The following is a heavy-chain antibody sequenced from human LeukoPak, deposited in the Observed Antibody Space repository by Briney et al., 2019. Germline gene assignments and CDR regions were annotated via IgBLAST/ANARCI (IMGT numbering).Heavy chain of an antibody. CDR1: GGTFSSYA. D-gene: IGHD2-21*01. CDR3: ASAPSDSNWFDP. Sequence: SVKVSCKASGGTFSSYAISWVRQAPGQGLEWMGGIIPIFGTANYAQKFQGRVTITADESTSTAYMELSSLRSEDTAVCYCASAPSDSNWFDPWGQGTLVTVSS. V-gene: IGHV1-69*13. CDR2: IIPIFGTA. J-gene: IGHJ5*02.